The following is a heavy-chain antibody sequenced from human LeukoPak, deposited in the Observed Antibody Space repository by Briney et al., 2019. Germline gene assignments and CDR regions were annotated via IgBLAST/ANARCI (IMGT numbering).Heavy chain of an antibody. CDR3: GRDFRDSLDY. CDR1: GYTFTGYY. Sequence: VASVKVSCKASGYTFTGYYMHWVRQAPGQGLEWMGWINPDSGGTNFAQKFQGRVTMTRDTSISTAYVDTGVLRCDDTAVFFCGRDFRDSLDYWGQGTLVTVSS. V-gene: IGHV1-2*02. CDR2: INPDSGGT. J-gene: IGHJ4*02.